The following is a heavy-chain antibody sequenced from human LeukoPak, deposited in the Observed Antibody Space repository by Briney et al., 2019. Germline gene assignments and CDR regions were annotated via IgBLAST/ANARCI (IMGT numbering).Heavy chain of an antibody. CDR2: IWYDGSNK. D-gene: IGHD2-21*02. Sequence: GRSLRLSCAASGFTFSSYGMHWVRQAPGKGLEWVAVIWYDGSNKYYADSVKGRFTISRDNSKNTLYLQMDSLRAEDTAVYYCARDLGDLYCGADCIADAFDIWGRGTMVTVSS. V-gene: IGHV3-33*01. J-gene: IGHJ3*02. CDR3: ARDLGDLYCGADCIADAFDI. CDR1: GFTFSSYG.